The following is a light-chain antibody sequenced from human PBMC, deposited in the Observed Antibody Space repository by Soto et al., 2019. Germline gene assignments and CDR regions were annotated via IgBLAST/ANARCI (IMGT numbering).Light chain of an antibody. J-gene: IGLJ3*02. V-gene: IGLV2-14*01. CDR2: EVS. CDR1: SSDVGGYNY. Sequence: QSSLTQPASVSGSPGQSITISCTGTSSDVGGYNYVSWYQQHPGKAPKLMIYEVSKRPSGVPNRFSGSKSGNTASLTISGFQVEDEDDDDCSSYTSGSTWVFGGGTKVTVL. CDR3: SSYTSGSTWV.